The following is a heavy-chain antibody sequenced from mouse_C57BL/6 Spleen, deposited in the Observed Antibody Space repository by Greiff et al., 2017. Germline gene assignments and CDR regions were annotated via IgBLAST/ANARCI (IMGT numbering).Heavy chain of an antibody. CDR3: ARSKADGSSYFDY. D-gene: IGHD1-1*01. J-gene: IGHJ2*01. Sequence: EVQLQQSGPELVKPGASVKISCKASGYTFTDYYMNWVKQSHGKSLEWIGDINPNNGGTSYNQKFKGKATLTVDKSSSTAYMELRSLTSEDSAVYYCARSKADGSSYFDYWGQGTTLTVSS. CDR2: INPNNGGT. V-gene: IGHV1-26*01. CDR1: GYTFTDYY.